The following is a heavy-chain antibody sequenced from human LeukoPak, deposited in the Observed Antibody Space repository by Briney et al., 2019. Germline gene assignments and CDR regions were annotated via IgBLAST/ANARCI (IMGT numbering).Heavy chain of an antibody. CDR3: AKEPTVTTPDY. D-gene: IGHD4-17*01. J-gene: IGHJ4*02. V-gene: IGHV3-30*02. Sequence: GGSLRLSCAASTLTFSSYDMHWVRQAPGKGLEWVAFIRSDGSNKYYADSVKGRFTISRDNSKNTLYLQMNSLRVEDTALYYCAKEPTVTTPDYWGQGTLVTVSS. CDR2: IRSDGSNK. CDR1: TLTFSSYD.